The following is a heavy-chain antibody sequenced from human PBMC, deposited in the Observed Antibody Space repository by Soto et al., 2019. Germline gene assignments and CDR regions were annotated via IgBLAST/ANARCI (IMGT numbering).Heavy chain of an antibody. CDR2: IYYSGST. Sequence: PSETXSLTCTVSGGSISSGDYYRSWIRQPPGKGLEWIGYIYYSGSTYYNPSLKSRVTISVDTSKNQFSLKLSSVTAADTAVYYCARRSSGYHTYYYDQTFDYWGQGTLVTVSS. D-gene: IGHD3-22*01. J-gene: IGHJ4*02. V-gene: IGHV4-30-4*01. CDR3: ARRSSGYHTYYYDQTFDY. CDR1: GGSISSGDYY.